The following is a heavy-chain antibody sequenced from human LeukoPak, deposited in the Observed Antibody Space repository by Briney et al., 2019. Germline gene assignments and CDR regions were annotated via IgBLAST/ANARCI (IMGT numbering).Heavy chain of an antibody. CDR2: IYYSGST. J-gene: IGHJ6*02. CDR1: GGSISSGDYY. V-gene: IGHV4-30-4*01. Sequence: PSQTLSLTCTVSGGSISSGDYYWSWIRLPPGKGLEWIGYIYYSGSTYYNPSLKSRVTISVDTSKNQFSLKLSSVTAADTAVYYCARSAYCGGDCYRYYYYYGMDVWGQGTTVTVSS. D-gene: IGHD2-21*02. CDR3: ARSAYCGGDCYRYYYYYGMDV.